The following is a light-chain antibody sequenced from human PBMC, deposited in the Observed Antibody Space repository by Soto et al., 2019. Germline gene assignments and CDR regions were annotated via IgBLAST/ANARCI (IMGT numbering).Light chain of an antibody. J-gene: IGKJ4*01. Sequence: DIQMTQSPSTLSASVGDRVTITCRASQSISSWLAWYQQKPGKATKLLIYQASSLQSGVPSRFSGSGSGKKFTLTMSSLNPDDFAPYSCQSGVTFGGGTKVEIK. CDR3: QSGVT. CDR2: QAS. V-gene: IGKV1-5*03. CDR1: QSISSW.